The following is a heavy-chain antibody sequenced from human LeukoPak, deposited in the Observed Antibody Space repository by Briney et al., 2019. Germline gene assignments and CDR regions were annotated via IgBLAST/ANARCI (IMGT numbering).Heavy chain of an antibody. CDR2: IKQDGSEK. CDR1: GFTFSSYW. V-gene: IGHV3-7*01. Sequence: GGSLRLSCAASGFTFSSYWMSWVRQAPGKGLEWVANIKQDGSEKYYVDSVKGRFTISRDNAKNSLYLQMNSLRAEDTAVYYCARAYSSSWRPTGSDYWGQGTLVTVSS. J-gene: IGHJ4*02. D-gene: IGHD6-13*01. CDR3: ARAYSSSWRPTGSDY.